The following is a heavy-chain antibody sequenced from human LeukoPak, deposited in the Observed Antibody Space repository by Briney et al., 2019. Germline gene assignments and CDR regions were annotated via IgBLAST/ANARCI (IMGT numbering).Heavy chain of an antibody. Sequence: GESLKISCKGSGYSFTSCWIGWVRQMPGKGLEWMGIIYPVDSDTRYSPSFQGQVTISADKSISTAYLQWTSLKASDTAMYYCTRHLGIAVAGTVAPDYWGQGTLVTVSS. J-gene: IGHJ4*02. D-gene: IGHD6-19*01. CDR1: GYSFTSCW. CDR3: TRHLGIAVAGTVAPDY. V-gene: IGHV5-51*01. CDR2: IYPVDSDT.